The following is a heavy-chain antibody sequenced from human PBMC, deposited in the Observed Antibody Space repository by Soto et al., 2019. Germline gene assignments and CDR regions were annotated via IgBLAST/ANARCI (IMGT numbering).Heavy chain of an antibody. Sequence: SETLSLTCTVAGSSMSSSAYYWGWIRQPPGKGLEWIGSVYYTGITDYKSSLESRVSISADTSKNQFSLRLTSLSAADTAIYFCARQGRPGYCTGGNCYPTFEIWGPGTMVTVSS. D-gene: IGHD2-15*01. V-gene: IGHV4-39*01. CDR1: GSSMSSSAYY. CDR3: ARQGRPGYCTGGNCYPTFEI. J-gene: IGHJ3*02. CDR2: VYYTGIT.